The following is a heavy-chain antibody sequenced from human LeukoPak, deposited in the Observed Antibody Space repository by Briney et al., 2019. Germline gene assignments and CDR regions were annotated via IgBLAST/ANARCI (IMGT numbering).Heavy chain of an antibody. J-gene: IGHJ4*02. CDR1: RFTLSSYA. Sequence: QPGRSLRLSCTASRFTLSSYAMHWVRQSPDKGLEGVTDISYDGNNKYYADSVKGRFTISRDNSKNTLYLQMNSLRAEDTAVYYCARSRVPRRGYSYGYNFDYWGQGTLVTVSS. D-gene: IGHD5-18*01. CDR2: ISYDGNNK. V-gene: IGHV3-30-3*01. CDR3: ARSRVPRRGYSYGYNFDY.